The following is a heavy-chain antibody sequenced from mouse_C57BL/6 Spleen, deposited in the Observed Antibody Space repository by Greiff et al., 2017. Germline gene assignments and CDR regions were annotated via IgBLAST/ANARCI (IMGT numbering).Heavy chain of an antibody. CDR1: GYTFTSYW. CDR3: AGGDGAWFAY. Sequence: QVQLQQSGAELVRPGSSVKLSCKASGYTFTSYWMHWVKQRPIQGLEWIGNIDPSDSETHYNQKFKDKATLTVDKSSSTAYMQLSSLTSEDSAVYYCAGGDGAWFAYWGQGTLVTVSA. V-gene: IGHV1-52*01. CDR2: IDPSDSET. J-gene: IGHJ3*01.